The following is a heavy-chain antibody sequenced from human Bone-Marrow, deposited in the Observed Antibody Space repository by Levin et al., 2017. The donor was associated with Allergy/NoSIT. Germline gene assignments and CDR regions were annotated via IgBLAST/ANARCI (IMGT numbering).Heavy chain of an antibody. V-gene: IGHV6-1*01. J-gene: IGHJ6*02. D-gene: IGHD2-15*01. CDR1: GDSVSSYSAA. CDR2: TYYRSKWYN. CDR3: AFSSAKVNYYSLDV. Sequence: SETLSLTCAISGDSVSSYSAAWHWIRQSPSRGLEWLGRTYYRSKWYNDYAVSVQGRLTINPDTSKNQFSLQFNSVTPEDAAVYYCAFSSAKVNYYSLDVWGQGTTATVSS.